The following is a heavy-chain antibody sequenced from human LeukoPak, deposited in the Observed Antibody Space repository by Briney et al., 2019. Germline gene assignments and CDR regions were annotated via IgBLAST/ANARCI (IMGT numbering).Heavy chain of an antibody. V-gene: IGHV3-30*18. Sequence: GGSLRLSCAASGFTFSSYGMHWVRQAPGKGLEWVAVISYDGSNKYYADSVKGRLTISRDNSKNTLYLQMNSLRGEDTAVYYCAKRSGSYPNFAFDYWGQGTLVTVSS. J-gene: IGHJ4*02. D-gene: IGHD1-26*01. CDR1: GFTFSSYG. CDR3: AKRSGSYPNFAFDY. CDR2: ISYDGSNK.